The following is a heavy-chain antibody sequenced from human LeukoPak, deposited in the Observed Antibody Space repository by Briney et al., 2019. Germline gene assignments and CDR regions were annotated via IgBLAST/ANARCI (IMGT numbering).Heavy chain of an antibody. J-gene: IGHJ4*02. V-gene: IGHV4-34*01. CDR2: INHSGST. CDR3: ARTVDYSSGLFDY. D-gene: IGHD6-19*01. Sequence: SETLSLTCAVYGGSFSGYYWSWIRQPPGKGLEWIGEINHSGSTNYNPSLKSRVTISIDTSKNQFSLKLSSVTAADTAVYYCARTVDYSSGLFDYWGQGTLVTVSS. CDR1: GGSFSGYY.